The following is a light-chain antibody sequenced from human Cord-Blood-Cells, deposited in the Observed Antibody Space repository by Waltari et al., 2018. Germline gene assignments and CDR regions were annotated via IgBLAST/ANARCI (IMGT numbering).Light chain of an antibody. CDR2: DVS. V-gene: IGLV2-14*01. CDR1: SSDVGGYNL. J-gene: IGLJ2*01. CDR3: SSYTSSSTLVV. Sequence: QSALTQPAYVSWPPAQSITLSSTGTSSDVGGYNLVSSYQQHPGQAPKLMIYDVSNRPSGVSNRFSGSKSGNTASLTISGLQAEDEADYYCSSYTSSSTLVVFGGGTKLTVL.